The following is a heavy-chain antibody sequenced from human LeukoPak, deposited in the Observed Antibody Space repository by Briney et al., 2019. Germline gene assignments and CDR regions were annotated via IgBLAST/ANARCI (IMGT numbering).Heavy chain of an antibody. CDR3: AIIAAAGTGY. CDR2: INHSGST. CDR1: GGSISSYY. J-gene: IGHJ4*02. V-gene: IGHV4-34*01. D-gene: IGHD6-13*01. Sequence: PSETLSLTCTVSGGSISSYYWSWIRQPPGKGLEWIGEINHSGSTNYNPSLKSRVTISVDTSKNQFSLKLSSVTAADTAVYYCAIIAAAGTGYWGQGTLVTVSS.